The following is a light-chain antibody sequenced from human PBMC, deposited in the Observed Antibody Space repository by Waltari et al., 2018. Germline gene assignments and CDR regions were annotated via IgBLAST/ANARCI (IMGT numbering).Light chain of an antibody. CDR2: GNN. J-gene: IGLJ2*01. Sequence: QSVLTQPPSVSGAPGQRVTISCTGSSSNIGAGYDVHWYQQLPGPAPKLLVYGNNNRPSGVPDRFSGSKSGTSASLAITGLQAEDEADYYCQSYDSRLAVVFGGGTKVTVL. CDR3: QSYDSRLAVV. V-gene: IGLV1-40*01. CDR1: SSNIGAGYD.